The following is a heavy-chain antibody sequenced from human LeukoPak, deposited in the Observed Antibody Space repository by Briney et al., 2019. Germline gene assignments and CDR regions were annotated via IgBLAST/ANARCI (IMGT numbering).Heavy chain of an antibody. V-gene: IGHV3-23*01. CDR1: GITFSSYA. CDR3: ARVIAVAGSQD. D-gene: IGHD6-19*01. J-gene: IGHJ4*02. CDR2: ISGISGSA. Sequence: TGGSLRLSCAASGITFSSYAMSWVRQAPGKGLEWVSSISGISGSAYYADSVKGRFTISRDNAKNSLYLQMNSLRAEDTAVYYCARVIAVAGSQDWGQGTLVTVSS.